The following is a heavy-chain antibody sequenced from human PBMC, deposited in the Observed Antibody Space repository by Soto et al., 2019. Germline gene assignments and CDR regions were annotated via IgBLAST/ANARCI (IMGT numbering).Heavy chain of an antibody. CDR2: ISSSGEST. D-gene: IGHD4-17*01. CDR1: GFIFSTYA. CDR3: AHPRGYGVFDAVDI. V-gene: IGHV3-23*01. J-gene: IGHJ3*02. Sequence: GGSLRLSCAASGFIFSTYAMNWVRQAPGKGLEWVSAISSSGESTYYADSVRGRFSISRDNSINTLYLQMRSLRPEDTAVYYCAHPRGYGVFDAVDIWGQGTMVTVSS.